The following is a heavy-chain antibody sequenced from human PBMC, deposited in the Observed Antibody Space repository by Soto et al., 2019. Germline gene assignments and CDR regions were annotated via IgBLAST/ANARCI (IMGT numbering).Heavy chain of an antibody. CDR2: INPGGGSA. V-gene: IGHV1-46*01. D-gene: IGHD6-19*01. CDR1: GSAITRYY. CDR3: ARDTSGWSLNGLDV. J-gene: IGHJ6*02. Sequence: QVDLVQSGAEVKKPGASVTISCKASGSAITRYYIQWVRQAPGRGLEWMGIINPGGGSASYAQKFQERVTIDNDTSTGTVYMDLRSLRTEDTAVYYCARDTSGWSLNGLDVWGQGTTVNVSS.